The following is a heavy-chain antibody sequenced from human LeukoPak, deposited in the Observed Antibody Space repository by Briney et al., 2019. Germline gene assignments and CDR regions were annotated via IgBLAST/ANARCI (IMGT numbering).Heavy chain of an antibody. V-gene: IGHV4-39*01. Sequence: KPSETLSLTCTVSGGSISSSSYYWGWIRQPPGTGLEWIGSIYYSGSTYYNPSLKSRVTISVDTSKNQFSLKLSSVTAADTAVYYCARSTQWLVPLSIWGQGTLVTVSS. CDR1: GGSISSSSYY. J-gene: IGHJ4*02. D-gene: IGHD6-19*01. CDR3: ARSTQWLVPLSI. CDR2: IYYSGST.